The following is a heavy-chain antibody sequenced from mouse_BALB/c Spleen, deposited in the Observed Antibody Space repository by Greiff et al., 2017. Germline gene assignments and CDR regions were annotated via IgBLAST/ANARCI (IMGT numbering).Heavy chain of an antibody. CDR1: GFTFTDYY. Sequence: EVMLVESGGGLVQPGGSLRLSCATSGFTFTDYYMSWVRQPPGKALEWLGFIRNKANGYTTEYSASVKGRFTISRDNSQSILYLQMNTLRAEDSATYYCARDNRYEGGNDYAMDYWGQGTSVTVSS. J-gene: IGHJ4*01. D-gene: IGHD2-14*01. CDR2: IRNKANGYTT. CDR3: ARDNRYEGGNDYAMDY. V-gene: IGHV7-3*02.